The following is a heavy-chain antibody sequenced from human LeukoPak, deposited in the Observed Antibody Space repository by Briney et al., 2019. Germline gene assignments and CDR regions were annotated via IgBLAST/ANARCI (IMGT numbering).Heavy chain of an antibody. V-gene: IGHV4-61*02. CDR3: ARHGTFITMVRGAPGSPRAIYGMDV. J-gene: IGHJ6*02. D-gene: IGHD3-10*01. Sequence: SQTLSLTCTVSGGSISSGSYYWSWIRQPAGKGLEWIGRIYSSVSTTYNPSLKSRVTMSVDTSKNQFSLNLRSVTAADTAVYYCARHGTFITMVRGAPGSPRAIYGMDVWGQGTTVTVSS. CDR2: IYSSVST. CDR1: GGSISSGSYY.